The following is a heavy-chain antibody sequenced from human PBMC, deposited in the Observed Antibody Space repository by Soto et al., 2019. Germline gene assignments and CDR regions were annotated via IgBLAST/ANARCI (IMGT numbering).Heavy chain of an antibody. D-gene: IGHD3-3*01. CDR1: GFTFSNAW. Sequence: GGSLRLSCAASGFTFSNAWMNWVRQAPGKGLEWVGRIKSKTDGGTTDYAAPVKGRFTISRDDSKNTLYLQMNSLKTEDTAVYYCTTGITIFGVVSYYWYFDLWGRGTLVTVSS. CDR3: TTGITIFGVVSYYWYFDL. V-gene: IGHV3-15*07. J-gene: IGHJ2*01. CDR2: IKSKTDGGTT.